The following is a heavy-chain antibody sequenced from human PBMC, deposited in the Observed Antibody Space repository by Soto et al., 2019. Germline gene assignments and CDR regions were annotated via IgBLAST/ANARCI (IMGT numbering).Heavy chain of an antibody. D-gene: IGHD3-10*01. J-gene: IGHJ4*02. CDR3: ARGRHYYGSGSYYNGFDY. Sequence: RASVKVSCKASGGTFSSYAISWVRQAPGQGLEWMGGIIPIFGTANYAQKFQGRVTITADESTSTAYMELSSLRSEDTAVYYCARGRHYYGSGSYYNGFDYWGQGTLVTVSS. V-gene: IGHV1-69*13. CDR2: IIPIFGTA. CDR1: GGTFSSYA.